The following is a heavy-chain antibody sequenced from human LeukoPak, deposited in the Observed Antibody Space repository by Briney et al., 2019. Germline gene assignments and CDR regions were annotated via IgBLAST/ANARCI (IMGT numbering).Heavy chain of an antibody. CDR1: GYTFTDDH. CDR3: ARERFDGFDY. Sequence: ASVKVSCKTSGYTFTDDHLHWVRQAPGQGLEWMGWVNPNSGGTKYAQKFEGRVTITRDTSICTAYMELRRLTSDDTAVYYCARERFDGFDYWGQGTLVTVSS. D-gene: IGHD3-9*01. CDR2: VNPNSGGT. V-gene: IGHV1-2*02. J-gene: IGHJ4*02.